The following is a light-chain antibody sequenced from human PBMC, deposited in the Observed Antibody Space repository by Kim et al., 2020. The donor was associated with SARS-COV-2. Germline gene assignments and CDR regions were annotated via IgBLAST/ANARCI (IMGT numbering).Light chain of an antibody. CDR1: SGGCKS. J-gene: IGLJ1*01. Sequence: APGKTAGIGCGGNSGGCKSVRGYQREPGQGPVVVIYYGRDGAWGSPERFSGSNSGNTATLTISGVEAGDEADYYCQVWDSSSDYVFGTGTQVT. CDR2: YGR. CDR3: QVWDSSSDYV. V-gene: IGLV3-21*04.